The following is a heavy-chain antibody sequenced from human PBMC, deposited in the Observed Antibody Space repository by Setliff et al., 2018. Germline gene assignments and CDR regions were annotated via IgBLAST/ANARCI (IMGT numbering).Heavy chain of an antibody. J-gene: IGHJ4*03. V-gene: IGHV1-46*01. CDR3: ARERDYNFWSGYYREFYSDY. Sequence: GASVKVSCKASGYTFTSHYMHWVRQAPGLGLEWMGTINPSSGRTSYAQKFQGRVTMTRDTSTSTVYRDMSSLRSEDTAVYYCARERDYNFWSGYYREFYSDYWGQGTMVTVSS. CDR2: INPSSGRT. CDR1: GYTFTSHY. D-gene: IGHD3-3*01.